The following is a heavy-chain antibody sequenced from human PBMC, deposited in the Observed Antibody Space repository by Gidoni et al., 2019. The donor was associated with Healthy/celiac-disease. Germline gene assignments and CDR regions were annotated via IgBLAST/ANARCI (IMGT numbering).Heavy chain of an antibody. D-gene: IGHD1-20*01. CDR2: IYWDDDK. V-gene: IGHV2-5*02. Sequence: QITLKESGPTLVTPTQTLTLTCTFSGFSLSTSGVGVGWIRQPPGKALEWLALIYWDDDKRYSPSLKSRLTITKDTSKNQVVLTMTNMDPVDTATYYCAHKGNLITGTTGYYFDYWGQGTLVTVSS. CDR3: AHKGNLITGTTGYYFDY. CDR1: GFSLSTSGVG. J-gene: IGHJ4*02.